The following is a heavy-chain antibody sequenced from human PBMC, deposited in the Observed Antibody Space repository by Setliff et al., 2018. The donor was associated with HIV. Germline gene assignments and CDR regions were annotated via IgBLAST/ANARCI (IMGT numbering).Heavy chain of an antibody. CDR1: AYTFTSYG. CDR2: IRAYNGNT. Sequence: ASVKVPCKASAYTFTSYGIRWVRQAPGQGLEWMGWIRAYNGNTNYAQKLQGRVTMTTDTSTSTAYMELRSLRSDDTAVYYCARMIVLSASSPPNAFDIWGQGTMVTVSS. D-gene: IGHD3-22*01. CDR3: ARMIVLSASSPPNAFDI. V-gene: IGHV1-18*01. J-gene: IGHJ3*02.